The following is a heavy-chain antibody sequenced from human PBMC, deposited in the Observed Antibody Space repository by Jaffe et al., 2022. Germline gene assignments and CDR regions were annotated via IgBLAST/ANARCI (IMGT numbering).Heavy chain of an antibody. V-gene: IGHV4-61*02. CDR1: GGSISSGSYY. D-gene: IGHD1-1*01. CDR3: ARGGKVEYYYYYYMDV. Sequence: QVQLQESGPGLVKPSQTLSLTCTVSGGSISSGSYYWSWIRQPAGKGLEWIGRIYTSGSTNYNPSLKSRVTISVDTSKNQFSLKLSSVTAADTAVYYCARGGKVEYYYYYYMDVWGKGTTVTVSS. CDR2: IYTSGST. J-gene: IGHJ6*03.